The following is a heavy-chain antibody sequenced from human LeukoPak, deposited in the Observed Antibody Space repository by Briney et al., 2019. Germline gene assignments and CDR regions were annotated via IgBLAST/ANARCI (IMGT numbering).Heavy chain of an antibody. CDR3: AKDLGMGVGSCFHH. V-gene: IGHV3-23*01. J-gene: IGHJ5*02. Sequence: PGGSLRLSCAASGFIFSSYAMSWVRQAPGKGLEWVSAISGSGGNTYYAGSVKGRFTISRDNSRNTLHLQMNSLRVEDTAVYYCAKDLGMGVGSCFHHWGQGILVTVSS. CDR2: ISGSGGNT. D-gene: IGHD2-15*01. CDR1: GFIFSSYA.